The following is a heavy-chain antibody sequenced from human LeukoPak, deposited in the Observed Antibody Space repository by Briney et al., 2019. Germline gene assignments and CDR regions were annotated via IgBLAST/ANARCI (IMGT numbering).Heavy chain of an antibody. CDR3: ARARRVDTAMWGYYYYMDV. CDR2: INPNSGGT. J-gene: IGHJ6*03. V-gene: IGHV1-2*02. CDR1: GYTFTSYY. D-gene: IGHD5-18*01. Sequence: GASVKVSCKASGYTFTSYYMHWVRQAPGQGLEWMGWINPNSGGTNYAQKFQGRVTMTRDRSISTAYMELSSLRSDDSAVYYCARARRVDTAMWGYYYYMDVWGKGTTVTISS.